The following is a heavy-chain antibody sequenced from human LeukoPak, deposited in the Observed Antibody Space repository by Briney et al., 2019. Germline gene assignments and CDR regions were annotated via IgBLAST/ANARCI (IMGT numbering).Heavy chain of an antibody. CDR1: RFAFRSYG. D-gene: IGHD6-6*01. Sequence: GGSLRLSCAASRFAFRSYGMHWVRQAPGKGLEWVAVIWYDGSNKYYADSVKGRFTISRDNSKNTLYLQMNSLRAEETAVYYCARAAGCIAGRRWFGPLGQGTLVTVSS. CDR2: IWYDGSNK. J-gene: IGHJ5*02. CDR3: ARAAGCIAGRRWFGP. V-gene: IGHV3-33*01.